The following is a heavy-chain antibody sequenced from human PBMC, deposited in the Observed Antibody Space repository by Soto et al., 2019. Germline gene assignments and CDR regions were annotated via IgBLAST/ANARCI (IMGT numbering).Heavy chain of an antibody. J-gene: IGHJ6*02. CDR3: ASGALELELHYDYCMDV. V-gene: IGHV3-11*01. CDR1: GFTCSDYY. Sequence: QVQLVESGGGLVKPGGSLRLSCAASGFTCSDYYMSWIRQAPGKGLEWVSYIDSSGRTIYDADSVKGRFTISRDNAQNSLYLQMNSLRAEDTAVYYCASGALELELHYDYCMDVWGQGTTVTVSS. CDR2: IDSSGRTI. D-gene: IGHD1-7*01.